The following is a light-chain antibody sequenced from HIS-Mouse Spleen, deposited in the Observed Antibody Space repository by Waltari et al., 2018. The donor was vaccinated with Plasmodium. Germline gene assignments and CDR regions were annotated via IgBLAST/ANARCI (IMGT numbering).Light chain of an antibody. CDR3: QQYNNWSFT. V-gene: IGKV3-15*01. CDR2: GAS. Sequence: EIVMTQSPATLSVSPGERATLSCRASQSVSSNLAWYQQKPGQAPRLLIYGASTRATGIPARFSGSVSGTEFTLTISSLQSEDFAGYYCQQYNNWSFTFGPGTKVDIK. CDR1: QSVSSN. J-gene: IGKJ3*01.